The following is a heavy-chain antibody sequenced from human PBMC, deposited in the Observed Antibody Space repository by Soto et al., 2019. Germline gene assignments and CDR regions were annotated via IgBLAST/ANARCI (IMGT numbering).Heavy chain of an antibody. D-gene: IGHD1-26*01. V-gene: IGHV4-30-4*01. CDR3: ASLSGSVGYGMDV. CDR1: GCSISSGDYY. Sequence: PSETLSLTCTVSGCSISSGDYYWSWLRPPPGKGLEWIGYIYYSGSTYYNPSLKSRVTISVDTSKNQFSLKLSSVTVADTAVYYCASLSGSVGYGMDVWGQGTTVTVSS. J-gene: IGHJ6*02. CDR2: IYYSGST.